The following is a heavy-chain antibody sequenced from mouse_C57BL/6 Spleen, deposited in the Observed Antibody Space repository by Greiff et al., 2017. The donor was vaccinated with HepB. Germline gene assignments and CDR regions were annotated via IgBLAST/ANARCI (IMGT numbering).Heavy chain of an antibody. CDR1: GYSFTGYY. CDR3: ARSSGSSPFFDY. Sequence: EVQLQQSGPELVKPGASVKISCKASGYSFTGYYMNWVKQSPEKSLEWIREINPSTGGTTYNQKFKAKATLTVDKSSSTAYMQLKSLTSEDSAVYYCARSSGSSPFFDYWGQGTTLTVSS. CDR2: INPSTGGT. J-gene: IGHJ2*01. V-gene: IGHV1-42*01. D-gene: IGHD1-1*01.